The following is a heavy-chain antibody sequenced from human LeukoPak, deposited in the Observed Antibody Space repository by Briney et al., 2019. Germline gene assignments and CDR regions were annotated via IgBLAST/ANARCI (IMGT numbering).Heavy chain of an antibody. J-gene: IGHJ1*01. CDR3: ARTLYSSSWYYYFQH. CDR1: GYTFTSYY. V-gene: IGHV1-46*01. Sequence: ASVKVSCKASGYTFTSYYMHWVRQAPGQGLEWMGIINPSGGSTSYAQKFQGRVTMTRDTSTSAVYMELSSLRSEDTAVYYCARTLYSSSWYYYFQHWGQGTLVTVSS. D-gene: IGHD6-13*01. CDR2: INPSGGST.